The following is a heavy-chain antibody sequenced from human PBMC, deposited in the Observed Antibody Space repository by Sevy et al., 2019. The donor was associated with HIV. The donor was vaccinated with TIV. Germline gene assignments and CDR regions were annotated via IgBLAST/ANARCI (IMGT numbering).Heavy chain of an antibody. V-gene: IGHV3-23*01. J-gene: IGHJ4*02. CDR2: ISGSGIST. Sequence: GGSLRLSCAASGFTFSSYAMSWVRQAPGKGLEWVSAISGSGISTYYADSVKGRFTISRDNSKNTLYLQMNNLRAEDTAVFYCAKGIGYSGYETDYWGQGTLVNVSS. CDR1: GFTFSSYA. D-gene: IGHD5-12*01. CDR3: AKGIGYSGYETDY.